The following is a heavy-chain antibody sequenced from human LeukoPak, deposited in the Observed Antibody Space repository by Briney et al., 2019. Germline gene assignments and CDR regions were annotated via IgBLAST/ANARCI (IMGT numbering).Heavy chain of an antibody. CDR1: GGSISSYY. V-gene: IGHV4-59*01. D-gene: IGHD3-3*01. J-gene: IGHJ4*02. CDR2: IYYSGST. CDR3: ARWSGPFGVVIKRSSHGPIGY. Sequence: PSETLSLTCSVSGGSISSYYWSGIRQPPGKGLQLIGYIYYSGSTNYNPSLKSRVTISVDTSKNQLSLKLSSVTAADTAVYYCARWSGPFGVVIKRSSHGPIGYWGQGTLVTVSS.